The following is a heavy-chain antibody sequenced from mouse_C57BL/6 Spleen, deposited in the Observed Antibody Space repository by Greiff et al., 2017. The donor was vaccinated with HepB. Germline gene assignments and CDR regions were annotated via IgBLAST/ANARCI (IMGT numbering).Heavy chain of an antibody. V-gene: IGHV1-15*01. D-gene: IGHD1-1*01. CDR1: GYTFTDYE. J-gene: IGHJ1*03. CDR3: RRWGYGSSYWYFDV. CDR2: IDPETGGT. Sequence: QVQLQQSGAELVRPGASVTLSCKASGYTFTDYEMHWVKQTPVHGLEWIGAIDPETGGTAYNQKFKGKAILTADKSSSTAYMELRSLTSEDSAVYYWRRWGYGSSYWYFDVWGTGNKVTVSS.